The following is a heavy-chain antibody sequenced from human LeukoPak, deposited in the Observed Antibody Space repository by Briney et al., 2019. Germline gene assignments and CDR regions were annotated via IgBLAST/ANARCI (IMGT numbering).Heavy chain of an antibody. CDR2: IKQDGGEK. CDR1: GFTLSRYW. Sequence: GGCLRLSCAASGFTLSRYWMSWGRQAPGEGGEWVANIKQDGGEKYYVDSVKGRFTISRDNAKNSLYLQMNSLRAEDTAVYYCARILAALDYWGQGTLVTVSS. J-gene: IGHJ4*02. V-gene: IGHV3-7*01. CDR3: ARILAALDY. D-gene: IGHD6-25*01.